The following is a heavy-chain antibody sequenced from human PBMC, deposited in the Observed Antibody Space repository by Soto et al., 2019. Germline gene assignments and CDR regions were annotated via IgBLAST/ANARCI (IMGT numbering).Heavy chain of an antibody. CDR1: GYTFTSDG. CDR3: ARDSRWLQMDDAFDI. D-gene: IGHD1-1*01. J-gene: IGHJ3*02. V-gene: IGHV1-18*01. CDR2: ISAYNGNT. Sequence: ASVEVTWKDSGYTFTSDGSIWVRQATGQGLEWMGWISAYNGNTNYAQKPQGRVTMTTDTSTSTAYMELRSLRSDDTDVYYCARDSRWLQMDDAFDIWGQGTMVTVS.